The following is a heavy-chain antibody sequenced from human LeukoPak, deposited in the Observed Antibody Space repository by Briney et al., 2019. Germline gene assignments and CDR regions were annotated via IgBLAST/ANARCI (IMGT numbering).Heavy chain of an antibody. Sequence: ASVKVSCKASGYTFTGYYMHWVRQAPGQGLEWMGWINPNSGGTNYAQKFQGRVTMTRDTSIRTAYMELSRLRSDATAVYYCARAAKGEWLLRAFDIWGQGTMVTVSS. CDR3: ARAAKGEWLLRAFDI. J-gene: IGHJ3*02. CDR1: GYTFTGYY. D-gene: IGHD3-3*01. V-gene: IGHV1-2*02. CDR2: INPNSGGT.